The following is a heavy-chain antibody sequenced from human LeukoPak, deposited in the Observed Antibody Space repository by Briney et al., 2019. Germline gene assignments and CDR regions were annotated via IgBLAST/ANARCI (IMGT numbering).Heavy chain of an antibody. CDR3: TRPAWATTVTTGVGI. Sequence: AGGSLRLSCAASGFTFSGSAMHWVRQASGKGLEWVGRIRSKANSYATAYAASVKGRFTISRDDSKNTAYLQMNSLKTEDTAVYYCTRPAWATTVTTGVGIWGQGTVVTVSS. CDR2: IRSKANSYAT. V-gene: IGHV3-73*01. J-gene: IGHJ3*02. CDR1: GFTFSGSA. D-gene: IGHD4-17*01.